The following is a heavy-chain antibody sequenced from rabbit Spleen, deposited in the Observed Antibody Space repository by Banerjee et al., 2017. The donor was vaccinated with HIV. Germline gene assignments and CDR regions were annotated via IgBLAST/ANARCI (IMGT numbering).Heavy chain of an antibody. J-gene: IGHJ4*01. CDR3: ARTFNTNDGYGYAYNL. CDR2: IDPLFGST. Sequence: QSLEESGGDLVKPGASLTLTCTASSFSFSSTYDMCWVRQAPGKGLEWIGYIDPLFGSTYYANWVNGRFSISRENTQNTVYLQLNSLTAADTATYFCARTFNTNDGYGYAYNLWGPGTLVTVS. D-gene: IGHD6-1*01. V-gene: IGHV1S40*01. CDR1: SFSFSSTYD.